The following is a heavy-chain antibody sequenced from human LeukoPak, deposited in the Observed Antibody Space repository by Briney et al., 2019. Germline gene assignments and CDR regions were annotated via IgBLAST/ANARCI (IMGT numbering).Heavy chain of an antibody. V-gene: IGHV3-7*05. D-gene: IGHD1-26*01. CDR2: IKQDGSEK. CDR3: ARAKWELLTDY. Sequence: GGSLRLSCAASGFTFSSYWMSWVRQAPGKGLEWVANIKQDGSEKYYVDSVKGRFTISRDNAKNSLYLQMNSLRAEDTVVYYCARAKWELLTDYWGQGTLVTVSS. J-gene: IGHJ4*02. CDR1: GFTFSSYW.